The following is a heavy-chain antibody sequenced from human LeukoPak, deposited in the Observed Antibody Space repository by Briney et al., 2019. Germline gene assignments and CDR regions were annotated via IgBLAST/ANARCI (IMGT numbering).Heavy chain of an antibody. V-gene: IGHV4-39*01. Sequence: PSETLSLTCTVSGGSISSSSYYWGWIRQPPGKGLEWIGSIYYSGGTYYNPSLKSRVTISVDTSKNQFSLKLSSVTAADTAVYYCARHIVVVPAAKEAAAVNVGLFDPWGQGTLVTVSS. J-gene: IGHJ5*02. CDR1: GGSISSSSYY. CDR2: IYYSGGT. D-gene: IGHD2-2*01. CDR3: ARHIVVVPAAKEAAAVNVGLFDP.